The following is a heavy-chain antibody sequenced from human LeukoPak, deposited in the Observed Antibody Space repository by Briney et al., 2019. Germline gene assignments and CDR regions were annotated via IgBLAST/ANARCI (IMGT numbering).Heavy chain of an antibody. J-gene: IGHJ4*02. CDR1: GFSFNIYW. V-gene: IGHV3-7*01. CDR3: TKGGHVDD. CDR2: INKDGSEK. D-gene: IGHD2-8*01. Sequence: GGSLRLSCAASGFSFNIYWMTWVRQAPGKGLEWVANINKDGSEKYYLDSVEGRFTISRDNARNSLFLQMNSPRVEDTAVYYCTKGGHVDDWGQGIQVTVTS.